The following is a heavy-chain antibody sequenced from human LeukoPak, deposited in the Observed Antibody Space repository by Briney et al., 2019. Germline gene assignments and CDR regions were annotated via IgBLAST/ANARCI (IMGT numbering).Heavy chain of an antibody. CDR1: GFTVSSNY. Sequence: PGGSLRLSCAASGFTVSSNYMSWVRQAPGKGLEWVSSFGGAGRGSTYHADSVKGRFTISRDDSKNTLYLQMNSLRVEDTAVYHCAKARGATVNDPVDYWGQGTLVTVSS. D-gene: IGHD1-26*01. J-gene: IGHJ4*02. V-gene: IGHV3-23*01. CDR3: AKARGATVNDPVDY. CDR2: FGGAGRGST.